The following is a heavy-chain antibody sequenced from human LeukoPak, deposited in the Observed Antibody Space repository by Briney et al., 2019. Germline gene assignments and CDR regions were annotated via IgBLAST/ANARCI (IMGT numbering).Heavy chain of an antibody. CDR3: ARDKLGIHWFDP. CDR2: ISAYNGNT. CDR1: GYTFTSYG. D-gene: IGHD7-27*01. J-gene: IGHJ5*02. Sequence: VASVKVSCKASGYTFTSYGISWVRQAPGQGLDWMGWISAYNGNTNYAQKLQGRVTMTTDTSTSTAYMELRSLRSDDTAVYYCARDKLGIHWFDPWGQGTLVTVSS. V-gene: IGHV1-18*01.